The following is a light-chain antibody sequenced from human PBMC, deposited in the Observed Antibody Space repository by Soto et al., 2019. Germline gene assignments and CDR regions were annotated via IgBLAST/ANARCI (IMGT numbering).Light chain of an antibody. CDR1: SDSVSASHF. J-gene: IGLJ7*01. CDR2: NTN. CDR3: QSYDSSLSGSV. V-gene: IGLV8-61*01. Sequence: QTVVTQEPSFSVSPGGTVTLTCGLSSDSVSASHFPSWYQQTPGQAPRTLIYNTNTRSSGVPDRFSGSILGNRAALTITGAQADDESDYYYQSYDSSLSGSVFGGGTQLTVL.